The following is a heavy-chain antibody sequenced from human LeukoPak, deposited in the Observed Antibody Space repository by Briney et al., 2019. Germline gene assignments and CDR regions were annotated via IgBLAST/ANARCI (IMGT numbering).Heavy chain of an antibody. V-gene: IGHV4-59*01. CDR3: ARGDGYNYSRYYYYYMDV. CDR1: GGSISSYY. Sequence: SETLSLTCTVSGGSISSYYWSWSRQPPGKGLEWIGYIYYSGSTNYNPSLKSRVTISVDTSKNQFSLKLSSVTAADTAVYYCARGDGYNYSRYYYYYMDVWGKGTTVTVSS. J-gene: IGHJ6*03. D-gene: IGHD5-24*01. CDR2: IYYSGST.